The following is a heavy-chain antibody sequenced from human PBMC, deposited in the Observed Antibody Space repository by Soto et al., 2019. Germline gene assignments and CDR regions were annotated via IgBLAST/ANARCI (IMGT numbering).Heavy chain of an antibody. Sequence: ASVKVSCKASGYTFTSYGISWVRQAPGQGLEWMGWINTNTGNPTYAQGFTGRFVFSMDTSVSTAYLQICSLKAEDTAVYYCARDGRSGDGWFDPWGQGTLVTVSS. CDR3: ARDGRSGDGWFDP. CDR1: GYTFTSYG. CDR2: INTNTGNP. J-gene: IGHJ5*02. V-gene: IGHV7-4-1*01. D-gene: IGHD2-15*01.